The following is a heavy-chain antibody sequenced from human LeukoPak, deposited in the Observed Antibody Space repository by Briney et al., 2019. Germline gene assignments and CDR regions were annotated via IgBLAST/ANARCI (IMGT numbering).Heavy chain of an antibody. D-gene: IGHD3-3*01. CDR2: ISYDGSNK. CDR1: GFTFSSYA. Sequence: GRSLRLSCAASGFTFSSYAMHWVRQAPGKGLEWVAVISYDGSNKYYADSVKGRFTISRDNSKNTLYLQMNSLRAEDTAVYYCARGDFWSGYYPYYYYYYGMDVWAKGPRSPSP. J-gene: IGHJ6*02. V-gene: IGHV3-30-3*01. CDR3: ARGDFWSGYYPYYYYYYGMDV.